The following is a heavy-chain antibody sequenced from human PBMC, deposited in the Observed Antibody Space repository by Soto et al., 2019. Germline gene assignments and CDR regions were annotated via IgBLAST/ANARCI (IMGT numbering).Heavy chain of an antibody. Sequence: EVQLVETGGGLIQPGGSLRLSCAASGLTVSSNYMSWVRQAPGKGLEWVSVIYSGGSKYYADSVKGRFTISRDNSKNTLYLQMNSLRAEDTAVYYCARDLGATPFDYCCQGTLVTVSS. V-gene: IGHV3-53*02. CDR2: IYSGGSK. CDR1: GLTVSSNY. D-gene: IGHD1-26*01. J-gene: IGHJ4*02. CDR3: ARDLGATPFDY.